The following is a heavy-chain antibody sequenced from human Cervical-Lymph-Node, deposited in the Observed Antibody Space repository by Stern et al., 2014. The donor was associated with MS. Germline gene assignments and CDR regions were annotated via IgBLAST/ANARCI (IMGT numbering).Heavy chain of an antibody. J-gene: IGHJ4*02. Sequence: MQLVQSGAEVKKPGESLKISCKLSGYSFTIYYIAWVRQMPGKGLEWMWVIYPYDSDTTSSPSFQGQVTISADKSITTAYLQWSSLRASDTAMYYCARHVQGFDYWGQGTLVTVSS. CDR1: GYSFTIYY. V-gene: IGHV5-51*01. CDR3: ARHVQGFDY. CDR2: IYPYDSDT.